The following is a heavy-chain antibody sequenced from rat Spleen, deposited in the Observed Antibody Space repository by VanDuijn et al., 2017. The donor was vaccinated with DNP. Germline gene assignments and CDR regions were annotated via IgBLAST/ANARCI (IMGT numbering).Heavy chain of an antibody. CDR2: ISTSGGNT. J-gene: IGHJ2*01. D-gene: IGHD1-3*01. V-gene: IGHV5-46*01. CDR3: TTDHYGSYVY. Sequence: EVQLVESGGGLVQPGRSMKLSCAASGFTFSSFPMAWVRQAPTKGLEWVASISTSGGNTYYRDSVKGRFTISRDNAKSTLYLQMDSLRSEDTATYYCTTDHYGSYVYWGQGVMVTVSS. CDR1: GFTFSSFP.